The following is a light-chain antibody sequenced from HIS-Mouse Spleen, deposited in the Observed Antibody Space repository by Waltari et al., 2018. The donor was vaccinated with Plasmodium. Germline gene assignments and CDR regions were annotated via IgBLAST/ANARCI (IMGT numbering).Light chain of an antibody. CDR2: DAS. CDR3: QQYDNLPPYT. CDR1: QDISNY. V-gene: IGKV1-33*01. J-gene: IGKJ2*01. Sequence: DIQMTQSPSSLSASVADRVTITCQASQDISNYLNWYKQKPGKAPKLLIYDASNLETGVPSRFSGSGSGTDFTFTISSLQPEDIATYYCQQYDNLPPYTFGQGTKLEIK.